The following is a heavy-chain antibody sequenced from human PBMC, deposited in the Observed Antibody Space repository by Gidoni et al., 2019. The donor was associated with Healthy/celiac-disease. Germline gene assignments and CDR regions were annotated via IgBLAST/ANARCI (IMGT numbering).Heavy chain of an antibody. CDR1: GFTFSSYA. D-gene: IGHD4-17*01. CDR3: ANYRRDGDYGYFDY. V-gene: IGHV3-23*01. CDR2: SCGSGGRK. Sequence: EVQLLESGGGLVQPGGSLRLSCAASGFTFSSYAMSWVRQAPGKGLGWVSVSCGSGGRKYYADSVKGLFTITRDNSKNTLYLQMNRRRAEDTAVYYCANYRRDGDYGYFDYWGQGTLVTVSS. J-gene: IGHJ4*02.